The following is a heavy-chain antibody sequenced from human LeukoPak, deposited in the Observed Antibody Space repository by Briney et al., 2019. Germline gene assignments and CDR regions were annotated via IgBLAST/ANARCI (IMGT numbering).Heavy chain of an antibody. V-gene: IGHV4-59*08. Sequence: SETLSLTWTVSGGSISSYYWSWIRQPPGKGLEWIGYIYYSGSTNYNPSLKSRVTISVDTSKNQFSLKLSSVTAADTAVYYCARRTYYYDSSGYYFPNFDYWGQGTLVTVSS. CDR2: IYYSGST. CDR3: ARRTYYYDSSGYYFPNFDY. D-gene: IGHD3-22*01. CDR1: GGSISSYY. J-gene: IGHJ4*02.